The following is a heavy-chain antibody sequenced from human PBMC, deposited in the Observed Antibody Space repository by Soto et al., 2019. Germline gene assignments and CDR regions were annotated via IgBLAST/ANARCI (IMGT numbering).Heavy chain of an antibody. J-gene: IGHJ5*02. CDR3: AKGFSYNSGWYRWFDP. CDR2: ISCSGGSI. D-gene: IGHD6-19*01. CDR1: GFTFSSYG. Sequence: GGSLRLSCAASGFTFSSYGMHWVRQAPGKGLVWVSVISCSGGSIYYADSVKGRFTISRDNSKNTLFLQMNSLRAEDTAVYYCAKGFSYNSGWYRWFDPWGQGTLVTVSS. V-gene: IGHV3-23*01.